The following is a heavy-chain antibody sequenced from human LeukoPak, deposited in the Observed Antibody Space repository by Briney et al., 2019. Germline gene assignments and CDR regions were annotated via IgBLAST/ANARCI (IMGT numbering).Heavy chain of an antibody. CDR1: VGSVNGHY. CDR3: ARRAYSGSYYYFDY. V-gene: IGHV4-59*02. D-gene: IGHD1-26*01. CDR2: IYSGGSI. J-gene: IGHJ4*02. Sequence: SETLSLTCSASVGSVNGHYWSWIRQPPGKGLEWIGYIYSGGSINYNPSLRGRLTISVDPSKSQFSLTLNSVTAADTAVYYCARRAYSGSYYYFDYWGQGILVTVSS.